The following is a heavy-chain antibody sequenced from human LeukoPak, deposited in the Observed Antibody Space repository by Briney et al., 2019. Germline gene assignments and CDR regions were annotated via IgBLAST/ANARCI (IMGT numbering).Heavy chain of an antibody. CDR3: ARVDSSGYYGIDY. V-gene: IGHV4-59*01. J-gene: IGHJ4*02. Sequence: PSETLSLTCTVSGGSISSYYWSWLRQPPGKGLEWMGYIYYSGSTNYNPSLKSRVTISVDTSKNQFSLKLSSVTAADTAVYYCARVDSSGYYGIDYWGQGTLVTVSS. CDR2: IYYSGST. D-gene: IGHD3-22*01. CDR1: GGSISSYY.